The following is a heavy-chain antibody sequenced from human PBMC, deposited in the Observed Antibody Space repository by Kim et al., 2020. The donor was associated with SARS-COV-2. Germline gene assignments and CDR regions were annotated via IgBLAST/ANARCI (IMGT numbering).Heavy chain of an antibody. D-gene: IGHD5-12*01. V-gene: IGHV1-3*01. Sequence: ASVKVSCKASGYTFTSYAMHWVRQAPGQRLEWMGWINAGNGNTKYSQKFQGRVTITRDTSASTAYMELSSLRSEDTAVYYCARDLNGYDPGAYYYYYYGMDVWGQGTTVTVSS. J-gene: IGHJ6*02. CDR1: GYTFTSYA. CDR3: ARDLNGYDPGAYYYYYYGMDV. CDR2: INAGNGNT.